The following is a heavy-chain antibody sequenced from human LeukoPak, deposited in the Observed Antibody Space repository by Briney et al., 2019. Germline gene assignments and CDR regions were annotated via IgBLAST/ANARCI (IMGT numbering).Heavy chain of an antibody. CDR1: GYTFTSYG. V-gene: IGHV1-18*01. J-gene: IGHJ5*02. Sequence: ASVKVSCKASGYTFTSYGISWVRQARGQGLEWMGWISAYNNNTIYAQNLQGRLTMTTDTSTSTAYMELRSLRSDDTAMYYCAREGHDTSGYYYPNWFDPWGQGTLVAVSS. CDR3: AREGHDTSGYYYPNWFDP. D-gene: IGHD3-22*01. CDR2: ISAYNNNT.